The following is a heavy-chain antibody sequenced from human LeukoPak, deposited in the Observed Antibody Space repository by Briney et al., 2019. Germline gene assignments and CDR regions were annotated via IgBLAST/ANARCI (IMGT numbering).Heavy chain of an antibody. J-gene: IGHJ3*02. CDR2: ISTYNGDT. CDR3: ARARVTTYRLTDAFDI. V-gene: IGHV1-18*01. CDR1: GYSFTTHG. D-gene: IGHD1-1*01. Sequence: ASVKVSCKASGYSFTTHGVTWVRQAPGQGLEWMGWISTYNGDTKYAQNLQGRVTMTTETSTSTAYMDLRSLTSDDTGVYYCARARVTTYRLTDAFDIWGQGTMVTVSS.